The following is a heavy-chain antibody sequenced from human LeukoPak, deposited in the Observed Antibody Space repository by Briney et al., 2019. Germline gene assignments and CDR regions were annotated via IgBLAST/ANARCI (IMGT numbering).Heavy chain of an antibody. CDR3: ARAGGPAVTTYYFDY. D-gene: IGHD4-17*01. V-gene: IGHV1-8*03. Sequence: ASVKVSCKASGYTFTSYDINWVRQATGQGLEWMGWMNPNSGNTDYAQKFQGRVTITRNTSISTAYMELSSLRSEDTAVYYCARAGGPAVTTYYFDYWGQGTLVTVSS. CDR2: MNPNSGNT. CDR1: GYTFTSYD. J-gene: IGHJ4*02.